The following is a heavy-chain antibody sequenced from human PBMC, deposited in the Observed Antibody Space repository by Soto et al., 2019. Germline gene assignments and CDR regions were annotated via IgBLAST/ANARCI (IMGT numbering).Heavy chain of an antibody. CDR1: GGTFSSYA. D-gene: IGHD2-15*01. V-gene: IGHV1-2*04. CDR2: INPNSGGT. CDR3: ATRSDIAVVAGSLAEYFQH. J-gene: IGHJ1*01. Sequence: ASVKVSCKASGGTFSSYAISWVRQAPGQGLEWMGWINPNSGGTNYAQKFQGWVTMTRDTSISTAYMELSRLRSDDTAVYYCATRSDIAVVAGSLAEYFQHWGQGTLVTVSS.